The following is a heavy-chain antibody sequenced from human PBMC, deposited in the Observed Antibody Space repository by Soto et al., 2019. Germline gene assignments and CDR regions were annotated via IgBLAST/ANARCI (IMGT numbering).Heavy chain of an antibody. CDR3: AKSVASTAMVKLGFDY. CDR2: ISYDGSNK. D-gene: IGHD5-18*01. Sequence: GGSLRLSCAASGFTFSSYGMHWVRQAPGKGLEWVAVISYDGSNKYYADSVKGRFTISRDNSKNTLYLQMNSLRAEDTAVYYCAKSVASTAMVKLGFDYWGQGTLVTVSS. J-gene: IGHJ4*02. V-gene: IGHV3-30*18. CDR1: GFTFSSYG.